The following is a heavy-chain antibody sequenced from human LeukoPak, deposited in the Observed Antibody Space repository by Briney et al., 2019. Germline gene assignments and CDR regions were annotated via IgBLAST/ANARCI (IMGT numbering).Heavy chain of an antibody. V-gene: IGHV1-69*06. CDR2: IIPIFGTA. Sequence: ASVKVSCKASGYTFTGYYIHWVRQAPGQGLEWMGGIIPIFGTANYAQKFQGRVTITADKSTSTAYMELSSLRSEDTAVYYCATDPAGTFDYWGQGTLVTVSS. J-gene: IGHJ4*02. CDR1: GYTFTGYY. CDR3: ATDPAGTFDY. D-gene: IGHD1-26*01.